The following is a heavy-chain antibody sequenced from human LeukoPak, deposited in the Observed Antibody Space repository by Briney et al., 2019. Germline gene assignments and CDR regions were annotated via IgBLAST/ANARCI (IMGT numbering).Heavy chain of an antibody. CDR2: ISYDGSNK. D-gene: IGHD3-10*01. Sequence: GGSLRLSCAASGFTFSSYVMHWVRQAPGKGLEWVAVISYDGSNKYYADSVKGRFTISRDNSKNTLYLQMNSLRAEDTAVYYCAKDLDYYGSGPNYWGQGTLVTVSS. CDR3: AKDLDYYGSGPNY. J-gene: IGHJ4*02. CDR1: GFTFSSYV. V-gene: IGHV3-30*04.